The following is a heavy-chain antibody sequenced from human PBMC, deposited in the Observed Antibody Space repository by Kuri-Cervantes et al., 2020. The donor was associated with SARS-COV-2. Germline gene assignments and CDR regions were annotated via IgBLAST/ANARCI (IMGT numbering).Heavy chain of an antibody. V-gene: IGHV1-2*02. J-gene: IGHJ4*02. CDR3: ARYGFRMVRGANPESYYFDY. D-gene: IGHD3-10*01. Sequence: ASVKVSCKASGYTFTGYYMHWVRQAPGQGLEWMGWINPNSGGTNYAQKFQGRVTMTRDTSINTAYMEVSSLSFEDTAIYYCARYGFRMVRGANPESYYFDYWGQGTLVTVSS. CDR2: INPNSGGT. CDR1: GYTFTGYY.